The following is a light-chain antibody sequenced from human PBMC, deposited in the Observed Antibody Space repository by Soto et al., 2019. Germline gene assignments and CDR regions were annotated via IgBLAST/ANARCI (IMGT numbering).Light chain of an antibody. Sequence: DIQMTQSPSSLSAFVGDRVTITCRASQNINTYLNWYQQRPGKAPKLLIYAASTLQGGVPSRFSGSGSGTDFTLTISSLLPEDFATYYCQQSFSSPRTFGQGTKLEF. V-gene: IGKV1-39*01. CDR3: QQSFSSPRT. J-gene: IGKJ2*01. CDR2: AAS. CDR1: QNINTY.